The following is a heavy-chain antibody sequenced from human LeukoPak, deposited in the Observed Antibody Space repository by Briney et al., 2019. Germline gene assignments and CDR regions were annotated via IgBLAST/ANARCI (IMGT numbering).Heavy chain of an antibody. D-gene: IGHD2-2*02. CDR3: ARQRDTASVGAFDT. J-gene: IGHJ3*02. CDR2: IHFTGTT. CDR1: GGSIRSNTNFWGWDSSSY. Sequence: SETLSLTCSVSGGSIRSNTNFWGWDSSSYWGWIRQPPGKGLEWIGSIHFTGTTYYNSSLQSRLTISVGTSKNLFSLKLTPVTATDTALYYCARQRDTASVGAFDTWGQGTMVIVSP. V-gene: IGHV4-39*01.